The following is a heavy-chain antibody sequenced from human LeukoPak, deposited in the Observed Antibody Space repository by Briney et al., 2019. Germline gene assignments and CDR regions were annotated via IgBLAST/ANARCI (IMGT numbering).Heavy chain of an antibody. D-gene: IGHD1-20*01. CDR3: ERARPAGITGTRRPYGMDV. J-gene: IGHJ6*04. CDR1: GGSISSDY. Sequence: PSETLSLTCTVSGGSISSDYWSWIRQPPGKGLELVGYIYYSWSTNYNPSLKMRGTISVDKSKTKFSLKLSSVTAAATAVYYCERARPAGITGTRRPYGMDVWGKGTPVTVSS. V-gene: IGHV4-59*01. CDR2: IYYSWST.